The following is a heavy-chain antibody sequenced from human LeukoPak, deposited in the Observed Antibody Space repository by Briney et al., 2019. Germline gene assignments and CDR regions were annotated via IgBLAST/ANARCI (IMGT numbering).Heavy chain of an antibody. CDR3: APLYSGYDSTTK. CDR2: IIPIFGTA. CDR1: GYTFTDYY. D-gene: IGHD5-12*01. V-gene: IGHV1-69*13. J-gene: IGHJ4*02. Sequence: ASVKVSCKASGYTFTDYYMYWVRQAPGQGLEWMGGIIPIFGTANYAQKFQGRVTITADESTSTAYMELSSLRSEDTAVYYCAPLYSGYDSTTKWGQGTLVTVSS.